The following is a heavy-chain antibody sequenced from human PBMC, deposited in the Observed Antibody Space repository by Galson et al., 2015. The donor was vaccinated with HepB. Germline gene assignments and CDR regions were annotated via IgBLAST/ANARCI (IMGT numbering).Heavy chain of an antibody. CDR2: IYYSGST. CDR3: ASQLTSTIVAYYFDY. V-gene: IGHV4-39*01. Sequence: LSLTCTVSGGSIFSSSYYWGWLRPPPGKGLEWIGSIYYSGSTYYNPSLKSRVTISVDTSKNQFSLKLSSVTAADTAVYYCASQLTSTIVAYYFDYWGQGTLVTVSS. J-gene: IGHJ4*02. CDR1: GGSIFSSSYY. D-gene: IGHD5-12*01.